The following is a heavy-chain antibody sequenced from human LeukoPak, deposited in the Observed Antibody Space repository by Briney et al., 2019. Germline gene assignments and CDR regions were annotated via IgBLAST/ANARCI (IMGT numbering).Heavy chain of an antibody. J-gene: IGHJ6*02. CDR2: ISSSSSYT. CDR3: ARAPHYSNYGPYYYGTDV. V-gene: IGHV3-11*06. Sequence: GGSLRLSCAASGFTFSDYYMSWIRQAPGKGLEWVSYISSSSSYTNYADSVKGRFTISRDNAKNSLYLQMNSLRAEDTAAYYCARAPHYSNYGPYYYGTDVWDQGTTVTVSS. CDR1: GFTFSDYY. D-gene: IGHD4-11*01.